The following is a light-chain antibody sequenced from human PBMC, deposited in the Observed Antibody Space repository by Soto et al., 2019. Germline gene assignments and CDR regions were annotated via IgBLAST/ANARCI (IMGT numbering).Light chain of an antibody. CDR1: QTTNTW. J-gene: IGKJ2*01. Sequence: DIQMTQFPSTLSASVGDRVTITCRASQTTNTWLAWYQQKPGTAPKLLIYDASSLEGGVPSRFSASGSGTEFTLTSSSLQSDDLATYYCQQYISYPYTFGQGTKVEIK. CDR3: QQYISYPYT. V-gene: IGKV1-5*01. CDR2: DAS.